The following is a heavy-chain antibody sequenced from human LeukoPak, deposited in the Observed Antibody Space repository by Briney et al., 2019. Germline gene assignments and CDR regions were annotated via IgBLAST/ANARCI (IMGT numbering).Heavy chain of an antibody. CDR3: ARGQLLWFGELSENWFDP. CDR2: IIPIFGTA. V-gene: IGHV1-69*05. CDR1: GGTFSSYA. Sequence: SVKVSCKASGGTFSSYAISWVRQAPGQGLEWMGGIIPIFGTANYAQKLQGRVTMTTDTSTSTACMELRSLRSYDTAVYYCARGQLLWFGELSENWFDPWGQGTLVTVSS. D-gene: IGHD3-10*01. J-gene: IGHJ5*02.